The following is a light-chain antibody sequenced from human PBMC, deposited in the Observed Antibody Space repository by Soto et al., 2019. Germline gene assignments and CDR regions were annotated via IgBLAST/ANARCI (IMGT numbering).Light chain of an antibody. V-gene: IGKV1-5*03. CDR1: QSISSW. Sequence: DIQMTQSPSTLSASVGDRVTITCRASQSISSWLAWYQKRPGKAPKLLLYKASNLESGVTSRFSGSVSGTEFTLTISSLQPDDFATYYCQQYERYPLTFGGWTNV. J-gene: IGKJ4*01. CDR3: QQYERYPLT. CDR2: KAS.